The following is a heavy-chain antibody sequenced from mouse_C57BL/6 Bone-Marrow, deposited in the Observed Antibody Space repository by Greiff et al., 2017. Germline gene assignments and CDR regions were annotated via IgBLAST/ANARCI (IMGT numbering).Heavy chain of an antibody. CDR1: GYTFTDYY. CDR2: IYPGSGNT. D-gene: IGHD2-4*01. V-gene: IGHV1-76*01. CDR3: ARTYDYDEAMYY. Sequence: VQLQQSGAELVRPGASVKLSCKASGYTFTDYYINWVKQRPGQGLEWIARIYPGSGNTYYNEKFKGKATLTAEKSSSTAYMQLSSLTSEDSAVYFCARTYDYDEAMYYWGQGTSVTVSS. J-gene: IGHJ4*01.